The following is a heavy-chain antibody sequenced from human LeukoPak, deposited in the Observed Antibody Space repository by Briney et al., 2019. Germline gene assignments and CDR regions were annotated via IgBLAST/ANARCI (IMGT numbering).Heavy chain of an antibody. CDR3: AKRLGYYDSSEGYFDQ. J-gene: IGHJ4*02. V-gene: IGHV3-30*18. Sequence: PGRSLRLSCAASGFTFSSFGMHWVRQAPGKGLEWVAVISYDGSYKNYVDSVKGRFTIPRDISKNTLYLQMNSLRAEDTAVYYCAKRLGYYDSSEGYFDQWGQGTLVTVSS. CDR1: GFTFSSFG. D-gene: IGHD3-22*01. CDR2: ISYDGSYK.